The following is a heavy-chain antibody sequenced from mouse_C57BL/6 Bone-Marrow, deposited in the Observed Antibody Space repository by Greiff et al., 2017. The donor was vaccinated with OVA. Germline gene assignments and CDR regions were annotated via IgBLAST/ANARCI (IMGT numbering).Heavy chain of an antibody. Sequence: VKLQESGAELVRPGTSVKVSCKASGYAFTNYLIEWVKQRPGQGLEWIGVINPGSGGTNYNEKFKGKATLTADKSSSTAYMQLSSLTSEDSAVYFCAREDEFVDYFAYWGQGTTLTVSS. J-gene: IGHJ2*01. CDR2: INPGSGGT. V-gene: IGHV1-54*01. CDR1: GYAFTNYL. CDR3: AREDEFVDYFAY.